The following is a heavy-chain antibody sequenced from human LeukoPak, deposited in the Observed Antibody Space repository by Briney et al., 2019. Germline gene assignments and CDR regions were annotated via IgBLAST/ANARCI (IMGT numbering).Heavy chain of an antibody. CDR1: GGSFSGYY. CDR2: INHSGRT. D-gene: IGHD1-1*01. J-gene: IGHJ6*03. Sequence: SETLSLTCAVYGGSFSGYYWSRIRQPPGKGLEWSGEINHSGRTNYNPSLKSRVTISVDTSKNQFSLKLSSVTAADTAVYYCARVMAGTTRGYMDVWGKGTTVTVSS. CDR3: ARVMAGTTRGYMDV. V-gene: IGHV4-34*01.